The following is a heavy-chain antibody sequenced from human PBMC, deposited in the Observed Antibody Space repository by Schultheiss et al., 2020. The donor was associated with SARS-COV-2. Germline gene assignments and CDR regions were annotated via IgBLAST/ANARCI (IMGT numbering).Heavy chain of an antibody. CDR3: ATGGDSYGLGSINY. V-gene: IGHV3-30*03. Sequence: GGSLRLSCAASGFTFSSYGMHWVRQAPGKGLEWVAVISYDGSNKYYADSVKGQFSISRDNSKNTLYLQMNSLRAEDTAVYYCATGGDSYGLGSINYWGQGTLVTVSS. CDR2: ISYDGSNK. D-gene: IGHD3-10*01. J-gene: IGHJ4*02. CDR1: GFTFSSYG.